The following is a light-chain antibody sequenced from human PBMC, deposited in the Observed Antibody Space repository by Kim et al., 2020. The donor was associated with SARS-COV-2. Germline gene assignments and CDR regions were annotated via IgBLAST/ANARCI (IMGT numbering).Light chain of an antibody. CDR3: QAWDSSTRV. V-gene: IGLV3-1*01. Sequence: SVSPGQTASITCSGDKLGDKYACWYQQKPGQSPVLVIYQDSQRPSGIPERFSGSNSGNTATLTISGTQAMDEADYYCQAWDSSTRVFGTGTKVTVL. J-gene: IGLJ1*01. CDR2: QDS. CDR1: KLGDKY.